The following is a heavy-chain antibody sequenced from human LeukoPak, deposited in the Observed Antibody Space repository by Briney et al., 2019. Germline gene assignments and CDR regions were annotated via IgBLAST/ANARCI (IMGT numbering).Heavy chain of an antibody. J-gene: IGHJ4*02. D-gene: IGHD6-19*01. CDR3: VRLASGLIDY. CDR1: GGSLENSHYY. V-gene: IGHV4-39*01. Sequence: SETLSLTCTVSGGSLENSHYYWGWIRQPPGEGLEWIASIHYSRSTHYNPSLKSRVTISVDTSKNQFSLKLSSVTAADTAVYYCVRLASGLIDYWGQGTLVTVSS. CDR2: IHYSRST.